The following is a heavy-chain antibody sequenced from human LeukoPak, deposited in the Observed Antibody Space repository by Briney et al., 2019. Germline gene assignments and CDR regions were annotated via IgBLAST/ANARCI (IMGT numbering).Heavy chain of an antibody. CDR1: GFIVSTNY. V-gene: IGHV3-53*01. J-gene: IGHJ4*02. D-gene: IGHD5-18*01. CDR3: ARFYAGYGYE. CDR2: IYKDGKT. Sequence: PGGSLRLSRVPSGFIVSTNYMSWGRQAPGKGLEWVSVIYKDGKTYYADSVKGRFTISRDDSKNTVYLQMNNLRGDDTAVYYCARFYAGYGYEWGQGTLVTVSS.